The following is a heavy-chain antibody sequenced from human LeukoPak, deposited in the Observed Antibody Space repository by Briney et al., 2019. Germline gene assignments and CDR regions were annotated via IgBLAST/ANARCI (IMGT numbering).Heavy chain of an antibody. CDR1: EFTSSGFT. D-gene: IGHD7-27*01. CDR2: ISSSSSYI. CDR3: ARDPSGHWYFDL. J-gene: IGHJ2*01. Sequence: GGSRRLSCEASEFTSSGFTMTWFRQAPGRGREGVSSISSSSSYIYYADSVKGRFTISRDNSKNTLYLQMHRLRAEDTAVYYCARDPSGHWYFDLWGRGTLVTVSS. V-gene: IGHV3-21*01.